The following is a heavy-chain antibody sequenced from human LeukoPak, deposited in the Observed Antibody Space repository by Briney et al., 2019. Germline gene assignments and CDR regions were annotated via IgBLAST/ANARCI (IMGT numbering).Heavy chain of an antibody. V-gene: IGHV5-51*01. CDR1: GYSFTTYW. CDR3: ARPNGGATNAFDI. CDR2: IYPGDSDT. Sequence: GESLKISCQGSGYSFTTYWIGWVRQVPGKGLEWMGIIYPGDSDTRYSPSFQGQVTISADKSISTAYLQWSSLKASDTAMYYCARPNGGATNAFDIWGQGTMVTVSS. J-gene: IGHJ3*02. D-gene: IGHD1-26*01.